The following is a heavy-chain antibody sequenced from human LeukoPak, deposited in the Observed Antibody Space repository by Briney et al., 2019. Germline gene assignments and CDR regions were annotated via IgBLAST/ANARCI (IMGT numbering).Heavy chain of an antibody. CDR2: FDPEDGET. CDR1: GYTLTELS. Sequence: ASVKVSCKVSGYTLTELSIHWVRQAPGKGLEWMGGFDPEDGETIYAQKFQGRVTMTEDTSTDTAYMELSSLRSEDTAVYYCATPKFGYYYDSSGLNNWFDPWGQGTLVTVSS. D-gene: IGHD3-22*01. CDR3: ATPKFGYYYDSSGLNNWFDP. V-gene: IGHV1-24*01. J-gene: IGHJ5*02.